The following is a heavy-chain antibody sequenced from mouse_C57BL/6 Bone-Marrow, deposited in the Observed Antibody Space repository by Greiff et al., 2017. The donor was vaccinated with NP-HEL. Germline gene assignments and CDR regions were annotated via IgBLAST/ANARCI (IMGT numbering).Heavy chain of an antibody. CDR2: IYPGDGDT. Sequence: QVQLQQSGPELVKPGASVKISCKASGYAFSSSWMNWVKQRPGKGLEWIGRIYPGDGDTNYNGKFKGKATLTADKSSSTAYMQLSSLTSEDSAVYFCARGYGSSPGWFAYWGQGTLVTVSA. CDR3: ARGYGSSPGWFAY. CDR1: GYAFSSSW. D-gene: IGHD1-1*01. V-gene: IGHV1-82*01. J-gene: IGHJ3*01.